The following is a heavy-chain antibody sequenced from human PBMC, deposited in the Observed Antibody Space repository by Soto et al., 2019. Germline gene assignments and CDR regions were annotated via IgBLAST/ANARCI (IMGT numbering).Heavy chain of an antibody. CDR2: MSPNSGAT. CDR3: ARGVDAGVDV. D-gene: IGHD1-1*01. J-gene: IGHJ6*02. CDR1: GYTFTSYY. Sequence: ASVKVSCKASGYTFTSYYMHWVRQAPGQGLEWLGWMSPNSGATGYAQKFQGRVTMTRDTSISTAYMELSNLRSEDTAMYFCARGVDAGVDVWGQGTTVTVSS. V-gene: IGHV1-8*02.